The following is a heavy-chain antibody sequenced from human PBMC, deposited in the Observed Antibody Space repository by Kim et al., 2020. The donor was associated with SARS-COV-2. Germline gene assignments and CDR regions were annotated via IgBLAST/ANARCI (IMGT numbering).Heavy chain of an antibody. CDR3: AKDSGNGNFDY. D-gene: IGHD1-26*01. CDR1: GFTFSSYG. Sequence: GGSLRLSCAASGFTFSSYGMHWVRQAPGKGLEWVAVISYDGSNKYYADSVKGRFTISRDNSKNTLYLQMNSLRAEDTAVYYCAKDSGNGNFDYWGQGTLVTVSS. V-gene: IGHV3-30*18. J-gene: IGHJ4*02. CDR2: ISYDGSNK.